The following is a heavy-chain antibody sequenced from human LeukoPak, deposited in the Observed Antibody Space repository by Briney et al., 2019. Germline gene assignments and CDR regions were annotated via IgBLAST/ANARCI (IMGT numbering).Heavy chain of an antibody. CDR1: GFTFSTYA. V-gene: IGHV3-23*01. J-gene: IGHJ4*02. CDR2: ISGSGGSI. Sequence: GGSLRLSCAASGFTFSTYAMSWVRQAPGKGLEWVSAISGSGGSIYYADSVRGRFTISRDNSKNTLYLQMNSLRAEDTAVYYCAKFSAARPRVGTSDYWGQGTLVTVSS. D-gene: IGHD6-6*01. CDR3: AKFSAARPRVGTSDY.